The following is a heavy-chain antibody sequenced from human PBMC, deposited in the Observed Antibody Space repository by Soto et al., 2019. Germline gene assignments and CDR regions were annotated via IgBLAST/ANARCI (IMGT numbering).Heavy chain of an antibody. V-gene: IGHV1-3*01. CDR3: ARYNGNYQDAFDI. CDR1: GFTFTLYS. CDR2: INGGSGKT. Sequence: QVQLVQSGAEVKKPGASVKVSCRASGFTFTLYSMHWVRQAPGQRLEWMGWINGGSGKTKYSQKFPGRGTNARDTSASTAYMEVSSLRSEDTAVYYCARYNGNYQDAFDIWGQGTMVTVSS. D-gene: IGHD1-26*01. J-gene: IGHJ3*02.